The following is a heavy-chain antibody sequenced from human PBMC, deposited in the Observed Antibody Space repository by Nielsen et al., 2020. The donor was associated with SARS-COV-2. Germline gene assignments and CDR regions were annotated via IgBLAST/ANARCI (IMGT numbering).Heavy chain of an antibody. CDR2: ISGSGGST. D-gene: IGHD3-3*01. CDR3: AKDYDFWSARPNFDY. V-gene: IGHV3-23*01. Sequence: VRQAPGKGLEWVSAISGSGGSTYYADSVKGRFTISRDNSKNTLYLQMNSLRAEDTAVYYCAKDYDFWSARPNFDYWGQGTLVTVSS. J-gene: IGHJ4*02.